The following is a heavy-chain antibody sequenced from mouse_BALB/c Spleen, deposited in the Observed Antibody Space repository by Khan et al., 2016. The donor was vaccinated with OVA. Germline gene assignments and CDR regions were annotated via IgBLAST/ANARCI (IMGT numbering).Heavy chain of an antibody. CDR3: VRYDNHGYFDV. J-gene: IGHJ1*01. CDR1: GYKFSSYW. CDR2: ILPGSGNT. D-gene: IGHD2-3*01. Sequence: QVQLQQSGAELMKPGASVKISCKATGYKFSSYWIEWVKQRPGHGLEWIGEILPGSGNTNCTENFKGKATFTADTSSNTAYMQLRSLTSEDSAVYYYVRYDNHGYFDVWGAGTTVTISS. V-gene: IGHV1-9*01.